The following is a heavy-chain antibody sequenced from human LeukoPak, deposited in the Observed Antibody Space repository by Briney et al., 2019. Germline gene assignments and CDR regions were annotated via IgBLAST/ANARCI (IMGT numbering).Heavy chain of an antibody. V-gene: IGHV3-64*01. CDR2: INHNGGST. D-gene: IGHD5-18*01. J-gene: IGHJ4*02. CDR3: ARAGMVSSWYDY. CDR1: GFTFSSYA. Sequence: GGSLRLSCAASGFTFSSYAVHWVRQAPGKGLEYVSAINHNGGSTYNANSVKGRFTISRDNSKNTLYLQMGSLRTEDMAVYYCARAGMVSSWYDYWGQGTVVTVSS.